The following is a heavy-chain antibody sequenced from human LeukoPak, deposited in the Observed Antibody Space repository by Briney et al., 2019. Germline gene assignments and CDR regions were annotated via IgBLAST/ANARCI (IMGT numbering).Heavy chain of an antibody. V-gene: IGHV4-34*01. CDR2: INHSGST. CDR3: ARNGWYSVDY. CDR1: GGSFTGSFSTYY. Sequence: PSETLSLTCAVSGGSFTGSFSTYYWSWIRQPPGKGLEWSGEINHSGSTTYNPSLKSRVTISIDTTKNHFSLNLSSVTAADTAMYYCARNGWYSVDYWGQGTQVIVSS. D-gene: IGHD6-19*01. J-gene: IGHJ4*02.